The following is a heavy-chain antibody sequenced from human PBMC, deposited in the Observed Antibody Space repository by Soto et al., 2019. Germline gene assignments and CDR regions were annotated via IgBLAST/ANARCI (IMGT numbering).Heavy chain of an antibody. CDR2: IYYTGNT. J-gene: IGHJ5*02. Sequence: QVQLQESGPGVVKPSDTLSVTCTVSGGSVSSRSHFWSWIRQPPGGGLQWIGYIYYTGNTNYSPSLTRPATLSVDTSRNQSSLRLTSVTAADPAIYYCARYDAESGSNKLDPWGQGTLVTVSS. CDR1: GGSVSSRSHF. CDR3: ARYDAESGSNKLDP. D-gene: IGHD5-12*01. V-gene: IGHV4-61*01.